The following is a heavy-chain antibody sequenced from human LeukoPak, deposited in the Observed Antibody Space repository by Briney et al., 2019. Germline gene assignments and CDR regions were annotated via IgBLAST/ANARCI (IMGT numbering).Heavy chain of an antibody. CDR1: GFTFSSYA. V-gene: IGHV3-23*01. Sequence: PGGSLRLSCAASGFTFSSYAMSWVRQAPGKGLEWVSAISGSGGSTYYADSVKGRFTISRDNSKNTLYLQMNSLRAEDTAVYYCAKDYRWIQLWLSLFDYWGQGTLVTVSS. J-gene: IGHJ4*02. CDR3: AKDYRWIQLWLSLFDY. CDR2: ISGSGGST. D-gene: IGHD5-18*01.